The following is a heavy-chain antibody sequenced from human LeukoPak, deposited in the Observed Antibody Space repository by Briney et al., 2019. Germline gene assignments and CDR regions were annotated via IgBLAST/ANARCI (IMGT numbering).Heavy chain of an antibody. CDR2: IYYSGTT. V-gene: IGHV4-39*01. D-gene: IGHD3-9*01. CDR3: ARRGDILADYAFDS. CDR1: AGSINSNSHH. Sequence: PSETLSLTCSVSAGSINSNSHHWHWIRQAPGKGLLWIGNIYYSGTTSYNPSLKSRVTISVNTSNNQFSLRLTSVTAADTAGHVCARRGDILADYAFDSWGQGTLVTVSS. J-gene: IGHJ4*02.